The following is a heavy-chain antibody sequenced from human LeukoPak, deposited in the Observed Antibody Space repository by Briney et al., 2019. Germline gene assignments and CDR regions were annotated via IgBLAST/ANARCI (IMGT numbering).Heavy chain of an antibody. CDR3: ARHSPHCSSTSCQGENWFDP. CDR2: IYTSGST. D-gene: IGHD2-2*01. CDR1: GGSISSYY. Sequence: SETLFLTCTVSGGSISSYYWSWIRQPPGKGLEWIGYIYTSGSTNYNPSLKSRVTISVDTSKNQFSLKLSSVTAADTAVYYCARHSPHCSSTSCQGENWFDPWGQGTLVTVSS. V-gene: IGHV4-4*09. J-gene: IGHJ5*02.